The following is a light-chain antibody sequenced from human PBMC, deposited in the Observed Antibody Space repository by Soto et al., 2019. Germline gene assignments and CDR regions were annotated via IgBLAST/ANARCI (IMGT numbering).Light chain of an antibody. Sequence: EIVMTQSPATLSVSPGERATLSCRASQSISSNLAWYQQKPGQAPRLLIYGASSRATGIPDRFSGSGSGTDFTLTISSLEPEDFAVYYCQHYGSALLTFGPGTKVDIK. CDR3: QHYGSALLT. V-gene: IGKV3-20*01. CDR2: GAS. CDR1: QSISSN. J-gene: IGKJ3*01.